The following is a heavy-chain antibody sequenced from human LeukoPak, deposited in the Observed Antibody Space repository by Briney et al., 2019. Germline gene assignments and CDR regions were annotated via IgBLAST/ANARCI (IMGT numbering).Heavy chain of an antibody. V-gene: IGHV3-48*03. Sequence: GGSLRLSCAASGFTFSSYEMNWVRQAPGKGLEWVSYISVSGSTKYQADSVKGRFTISRDYARNTLYLQMNSLGVEDTAMYYCARYEQRPGVTASDPWSQGTLVTVSS. CDR1: GFTFSSYE. CDR2: ISVSGSTK. J-gene: IGHJ5*02. D-gene: IGHD2-21*02. CDR3: ARYEQRPGVTASDP.